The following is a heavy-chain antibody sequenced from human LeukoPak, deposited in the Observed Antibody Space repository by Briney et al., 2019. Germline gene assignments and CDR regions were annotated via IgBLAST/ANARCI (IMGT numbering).Heavy chain of an antibody. D-gene: IGHD3-16*01. V-gene: IGHV4-61*08. CDR1: GGSISSGGYS. CDR2: IYYSGST. Sequence: SETLSLTCAVSGGSISSGGYSWSWIRQPPGKGLEWIGYIYYSGSTNYNPSLKSRVTISVDTSKNQFSLKLSSVTAADTAVYYCARRGGVFHNWFDPWGQGTLVTVSS. J-gene: IGHJ5*02. CDR3: ARRGGVFHNWFDP.